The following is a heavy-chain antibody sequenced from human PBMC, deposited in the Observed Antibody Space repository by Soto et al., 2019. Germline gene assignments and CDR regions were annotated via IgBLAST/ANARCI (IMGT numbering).Heavy chain of an antibody. Sequence: EVQLLESGGGLVQPGGSLRLSCGASGFTFSSYAMSWVRQAPGKGLEWVSAISGSGGSTYYADSVKGRFTISRDNSKNTLYLQMNSLRAEDTAVYYCAKDRGSGYALIDYWGQGTLVTVSS. J-gene: IGHJ4*02. CDR1: GFTFSSYA. D-gene: IGHD5-12*01. CDR2: ISGSGGST. CDR3: AKDRGSGYALIDY. V-gene: IGHV3-23*01.